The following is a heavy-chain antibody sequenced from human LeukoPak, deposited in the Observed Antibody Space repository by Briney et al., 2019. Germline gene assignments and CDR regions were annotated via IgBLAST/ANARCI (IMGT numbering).Heavy chain of an antibody. J-gene: IGHJ4*02. D-gene: IGHD3-9*01. CDR1: GFTFSSYS. CDR3: ASLSPGYYSDY. Sequence: EPGGSLRLSCAASGFTFSSYSMDWVRQAPGKGLEWVSSISSSSYIYYADSVKGRFTISRDNAKNSLYLQMNSLRAEDAAVYYCASLSPGYYSDYWGQGTLVTVSS. V-gene: IGHV3-21*01. CDR2: ISSSSYI.